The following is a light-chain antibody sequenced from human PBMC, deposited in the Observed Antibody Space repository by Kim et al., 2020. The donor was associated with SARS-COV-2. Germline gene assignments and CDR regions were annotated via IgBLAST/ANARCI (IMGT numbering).Light chain of an antibody. CDR1: ALPKQY. CDR3: QSADSSGTLVV. Sequence: SYELTQPPSVSVSPGQTARITCSGDALPKQYAYWYQQKPGQAPVLVIYKDSERPSGIPERFSGSSSGTTVTLTISGVQAEDEADYYCQSADSSGTLVVFGGGTQLIVL. CDR2: KDS. J-gene: IGLJ2*01. V-gene: IGLV3-25*03.